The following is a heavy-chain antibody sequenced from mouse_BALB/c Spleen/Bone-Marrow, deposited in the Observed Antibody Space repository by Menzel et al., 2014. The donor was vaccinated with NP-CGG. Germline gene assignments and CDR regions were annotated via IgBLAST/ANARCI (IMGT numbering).Heavy chain of an antibody. V-gene: IGHV4-1*02. D-gene: IGHD1-2*01. CDR1: GFDFSRYW. J-gene: IGHJ3*01. Sequence: EVNLEESGGGLVQPGGSLKLSCAASGFDFSRYWMSWVRQAPGKGLEWIGEINPDSNTINYTPSLKDKFIISRDNAKNTLYLQMSKVRSEDTALYYCARLGYYGSFAYWGQGTLVTVSA. CDR3: ARLGYYGSFAY. CDR2: INPDSNTI.